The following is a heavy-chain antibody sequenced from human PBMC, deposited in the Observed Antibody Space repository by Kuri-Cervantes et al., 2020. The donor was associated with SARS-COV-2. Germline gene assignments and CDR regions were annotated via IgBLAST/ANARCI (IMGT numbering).Heavy chain of an antibody. CDR1: GYTFTGYY. CDR3: ARSIPFRRLVVISQGESFDI. Sequence: ASVKVSCKASGYTFTGYYMHWVRQAPGQGLEWMGWINRNSGGTNYAQKFQGWVTMTRDTSINTVYMELIRLRSDDTAVYYCARSIPFRRLVVISQGESFDIWGQGTMVTVSS. CDR2: INRNSGGT. J-gene: IGHJ3*02. D-gene: IGHD3-22*01. V-gene: IGHV1-2*04.